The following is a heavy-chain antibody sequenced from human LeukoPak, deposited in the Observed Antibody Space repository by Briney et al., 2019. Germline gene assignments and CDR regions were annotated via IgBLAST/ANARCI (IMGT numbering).Heavy chain of an antibody. V-gene: IGHV3-15*01. CDR3: TTYTVGATTSHFDY. CDR2: IKSKTDGGTP. CDR1: GFTFSNAW. Sequence: PGGSLRLSCAASGFTFSNAWMSWVRQAPGKGLEWVGRIKSKTDGGTPDYAAPVKGRFTISRDDSKNTLYLRMNSLKTEDTAVYYCTTYTVGATTSHFDYWGQGTLVTVSS. J-gene: IGHJ4*02. D-gene: IGHD1-26*01.